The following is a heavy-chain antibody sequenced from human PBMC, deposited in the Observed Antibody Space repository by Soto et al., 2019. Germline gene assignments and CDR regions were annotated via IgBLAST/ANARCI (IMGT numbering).Heavy chain of an antibody. V-gene: IGHV3-23*01. J-gene: IGHJ4*02. CDR1: GFTFSNYD. CDR2: ITGSGGST. CDR3: GKLYYCRATSCCPNDY. Sequence: EVHLLESGGGLVQPGGSLRLSCAASGFTFSNYDMNWVRQAPGKGLECVSAITGSGGSTYDADSVKGRFTTSRDNSKNMLCLQMNSVRPEDTAVYFCGKLYYCRATSCCPNDYWGQGTRVTVSS. D-gene: IGHD2-2*01.